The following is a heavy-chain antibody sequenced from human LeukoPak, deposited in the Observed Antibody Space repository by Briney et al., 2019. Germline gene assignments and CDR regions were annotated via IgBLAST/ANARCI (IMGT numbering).Heavy chain of an antibody. CDR2: ISYSGST. D-gene: IGHD5-18*01. J-gene: IGHJ4*02. CDR3: ARHGYSYGYDASHLFDY. CDR1: GGSISSSGYY. Sequence: PSETLSLTCTVSGGSISSSGYYWGWIRQSPGKGLEWMGSISYSGSTYYHPSLKSRVTISQDTSKNQFSLKLSSVTAADTAVYYCARHGYSYGYDASHLFDYWGQGTLVTVSS. V-gene: IGHV4-39*01.